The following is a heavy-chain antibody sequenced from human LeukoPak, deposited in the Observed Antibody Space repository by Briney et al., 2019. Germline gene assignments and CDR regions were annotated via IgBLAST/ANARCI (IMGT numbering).Heavy chain of an antibody. Sequence: ASVKVSCKASGYTFTSYGISWVRQAPGQGLEWMGWISAYNGNTNYAQKLQGRVTMTTDTSTSTAYMELRSLRSDDTAVYYCARDLFGYDSSGYGGEYWGQGTLVTVSS. CDR2: ISAYNGNT. V-gene: IGHV1-18*01. CDR1: GYTFTSYG. CDR3: ARDLFGYDSSGYGGEY. D-gene: IGHD3-22*01. J-gene: IGHJ4*02.